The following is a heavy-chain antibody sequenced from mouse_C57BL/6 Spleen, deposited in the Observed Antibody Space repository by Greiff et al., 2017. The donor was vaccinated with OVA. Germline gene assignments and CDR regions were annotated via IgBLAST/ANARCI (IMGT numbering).Heavy chain of an antibody. D-gene: IGHD2-1*01. V-gene: IGHV6-3*01. J-gene: IGHJ3*01. CDR1: GFTFSNYW. CDR2: IRLKSDNYAT. Sequence: EVKLMESGGGLVQPGGSMKLSCVASGFTFSNYWMNWVRQSPEKGLEWVAQIRLKSDNYATHYAESVKGRFTISRDDSKSSVYLQMNNLRAEDTEIYYCTEFYYTFAYWGQGTLVTVSA. CDR3: TEFYYTFAY.